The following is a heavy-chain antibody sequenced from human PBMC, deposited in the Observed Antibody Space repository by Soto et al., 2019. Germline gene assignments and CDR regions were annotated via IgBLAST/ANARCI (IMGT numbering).Heavy chain of an antibody. V-gene: IGHV4-4*07. D-gene: IGHD6-13*01. CDR2: VFANGHT. Sequence: SETLSLTCIVSGGSISEKYWNWVRQPPGKGLEWIGLVFANGHTDYNPSLKSRVTMSVDASKNQFSLRLTSMTAADTAVYYCVASLAASGLNWLDPWGRGTLVTVSS. CDR3: VASLAASGLNWLDP. CDR1: GGSISEKY. J-gene: IGHJ5*02.